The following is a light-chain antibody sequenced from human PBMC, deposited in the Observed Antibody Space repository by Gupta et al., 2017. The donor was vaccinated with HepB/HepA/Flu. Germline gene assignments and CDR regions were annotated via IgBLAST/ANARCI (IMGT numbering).Light chain of an antibody. CDR1: SSDVGGYNY. Sequence: GQSVTISCTGTSSDVGGYNYVSWYQQHPGTAPRLMIYEVSKRPSGVPDRFSGSKSGNTASLTVSGLQAEEEADYYCSSYAGSNNFGVFGGGTKLTVL. CDR2: EVS. V-gene: IGLV2-8*01. CDR3: SSYAGSNNFGV. J-gene: IGLJ2*01.